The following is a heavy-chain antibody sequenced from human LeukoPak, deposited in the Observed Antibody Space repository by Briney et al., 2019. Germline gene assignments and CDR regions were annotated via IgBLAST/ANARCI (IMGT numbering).Heavy chain of an antibody. CDR1: GFTFDDYG. CDR3: ARDPYYYGSGSYYTHTSFDY. D-gene: IGHD3-10*01. CDR2: INWNCGST. V-gene: IGHV3-20*04. Sequence: PGVSLRLSCAASGFTFDDYGMSGVRRAPGRGLEWVSGINWNCGSTVYADAVKGRHTISRDNAKNSLYLQMNSLIAEDTALYYCARDPYYYGSGSYYTHTSFDYWGQGTLVTVSS. J-gene: IGHJ4*02.